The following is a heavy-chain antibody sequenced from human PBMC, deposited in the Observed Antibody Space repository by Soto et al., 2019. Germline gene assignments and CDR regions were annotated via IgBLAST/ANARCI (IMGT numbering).Heavy chain of an antibody. CDR1: GGYSCRLY. CDR3: ARDLTGDHAY. Sequence: ATRSAAWGGGGGYSCRLYGGWIRQPPGKALECIGYIYYSGSTNYNPSLKSRVTISVDTSKNQFSLKLSSVTAADTAVYYCARDLTGDHAYWGQGTLVTVSS. J-gene: IGHJ4*02. V-gene: IGHV4-59*01. D-gene: IGHD7-27*01. CDR2: IYYSGST.